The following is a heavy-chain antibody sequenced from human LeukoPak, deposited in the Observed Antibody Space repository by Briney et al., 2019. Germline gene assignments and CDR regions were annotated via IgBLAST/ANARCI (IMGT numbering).Heavy chain of an antibody. J-gene: IGHJ4*02. CDR1: GGSFSGYY. D-gene: IGHD1-26*01. Sequence: SETLSLTCAVYGGSFSGYYWSWIRQPPEKGLEWIGEINHSGSTNYNPSLKSRVTISVDTSKNQFSLKLSSVTAADTAVYYCARLVGDSAGYWGQGTLVTVSS. V-gene: IGHV4-34*01. CDR3: ARLVGDSAGY. CDR2: INHSGST.